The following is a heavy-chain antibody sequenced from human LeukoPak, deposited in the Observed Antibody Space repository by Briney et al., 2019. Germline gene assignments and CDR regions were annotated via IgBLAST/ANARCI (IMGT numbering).Heavy chain of an antibody. Sequence: PGGSLRLSCEASGFTFSSYNMNWVRQAPGKRLEWVSSITSSSSYVFYADSVKGRFTISRDNAKNSLYLQMNSLRAEDTAVYYCARDPYSGHYGDYYYYYMDVWGKGTTVTISS. V-gene: IGHV3-21*01. CDR2: ITSSSSYV. CDR1: GFTFSSYN. J-gene: IGHJ6*03. CDR3: ARDPYSGHYGDYYYYYMDV. D-gene: IGHD1-26*01.